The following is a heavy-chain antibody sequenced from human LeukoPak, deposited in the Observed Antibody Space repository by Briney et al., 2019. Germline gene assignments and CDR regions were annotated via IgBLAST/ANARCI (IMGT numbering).Heavy chain of an antibody. Sequence: PGGSLRLSCVVSGLSFSSYSMTWVRQAPGKGLEWVSAISGSGGSTYYADSVKGRFTISRDNSKNTLYLQMNSLRAEDTAVYYCAHISSSWPDYWGQGTLVTVSS. CDR2: ISGSGGST. D-gene: IGHD6-13*01. CDR1: GLSFSSYS. CDR3: AHISSSWPDY. J-gene: IGHJ4*02. V-gene: IGHV3-23*01.